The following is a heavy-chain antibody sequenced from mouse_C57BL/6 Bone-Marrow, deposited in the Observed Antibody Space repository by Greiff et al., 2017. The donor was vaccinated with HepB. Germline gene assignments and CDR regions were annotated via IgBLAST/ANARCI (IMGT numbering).Heavy chain of an antibody. Sequence: EVKLMESGGGLVQPGGSLSLSCAASGFTFTDYYMSWVRQPPGKALEWLGFIRNKANGYTTEYSASVKGRFTISRDNSQSILYLQMNALRAEDSATYYCARCLITTVPYAMDYWGQGTSVTVSS. V-gene: IGHV7-3*01. J-gene: IGHJ4*01. CDR3: ARCLITTVPYAMDY. CDR2: IRNKANGYTT. CDR1: GFTFTDYY. D-gene: IGHD1-1*01.